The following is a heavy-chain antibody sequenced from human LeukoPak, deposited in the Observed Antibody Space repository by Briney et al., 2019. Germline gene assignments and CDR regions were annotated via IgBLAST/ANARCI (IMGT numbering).Heavy chain of an antibody. J-gene: IGHJ4*02. CDR1: GGSISSYY. D-gene: IGHD3-3*01. CDR3: ARTNDFWSGYYSPYFDY. V-gene: IGHV4-59*01. Sequence: SETLSLTCTVSGGSISSYYWGWIRRPPGKGLEWIGYIYYSGSTNYNPSLKGGVTISVDTSKNQFSLKLSSVTAADTAVYYCARTNDFWSGYYSPYFDYWGQGTLVTVSS. CDR2: IYYSGST.